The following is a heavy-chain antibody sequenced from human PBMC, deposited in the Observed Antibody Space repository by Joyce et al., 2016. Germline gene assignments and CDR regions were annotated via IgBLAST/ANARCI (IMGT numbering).Heavy chain of an antibody. CDR1: GLTFSDYY. V-gene: IGHV3-11*01. CDR3: ARGPGYCSTTTCSPGDGMDV. J-gene: IGHJ6*02. D-gene: IGHD2-2*01. CDR2: IIVTGSTI. Sequence: QVQLVESGGGLVKPGGSLRLSCAASGLTFSDYYMSWIRQARRKGLEWFSYIIVTGSTIYYADSVKGRFTMSRNNAKNSLYLQMNSLRAEDTAVYYCARGPGYCSTTTCSPGDGMDVWGQGTTVTVSS.